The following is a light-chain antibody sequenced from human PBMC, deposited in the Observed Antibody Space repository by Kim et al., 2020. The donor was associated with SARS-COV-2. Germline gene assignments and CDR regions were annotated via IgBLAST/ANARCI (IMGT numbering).Light chain of an antibody. CDR3: QQYGSSPCA. V-gene: IGKV3-20*01. CDR1: QSVTNNY. CDR2: AAS. Sequence: EIVLTQSPGTLSLSPGERATLSCRASQSVTNNYLAWYQQKPGQAPRLLIYAASSRATGIPDRFSGGGSGTDFTLTISRLEPEDFAVYYCQQYGSSPCAFGQVTKVDIK. J-gene: IGKJ1*01.